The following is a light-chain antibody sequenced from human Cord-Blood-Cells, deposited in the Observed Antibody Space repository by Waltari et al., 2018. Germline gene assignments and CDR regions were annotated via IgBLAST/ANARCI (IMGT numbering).Light chain of an antibody. J-gene: IGLJ1*01. CDR2: YDS. CDR1: NIGSKS. V-gene: IGLV3-21*04. CDR3: QVWDSSSDHPYV. Sequence: SYVLTQPPSVSVAPGKTARITCGGNNIGSKSVHWYQQKPGQAPVLVIYYDSDRPSWIPEQFYGSNAGNTATLTISRVEAGDEADYYCQVWDSSSDHPYVFGTGTKVTVL.